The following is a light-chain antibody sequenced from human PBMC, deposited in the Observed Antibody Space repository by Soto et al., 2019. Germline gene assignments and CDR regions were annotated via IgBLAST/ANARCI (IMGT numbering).Light chain of an antibody. V-gene: IGKV1-5*03. Sequence: DIHMTQSPSTLSASVGDRVTITCRASHSISSWLAWYQQKPGKAPKLLIYKASSLESGVPSRFSGCGSGTAFTPTISSLQPDDCAPYYCQQYNSSPTFGQGTKVEIK. CDR2: KAS. J-gene: IGKJ1*01. CDR3: QQYNSSPT. CDR1: HSISSW.